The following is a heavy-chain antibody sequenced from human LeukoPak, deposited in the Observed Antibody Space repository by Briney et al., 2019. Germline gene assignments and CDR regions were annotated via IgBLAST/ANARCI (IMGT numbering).Heavy chain of an antibody. V-gene: IGHV1-46*01. CDR1: GYTFTSYY. CDR2: INPSGGST. J-gene: IGHJ4*02. D-gene: IGHD3-10*01. Sequence: ASVKVSCKASGYTFTSYYMHWVRQAPGQGLEWMGIINPSGGSTSYAQKFQGRVTMTRDTSTSTAYMELRSLRSDDTAVYYCATGTSLLWFGELSAFDYWGQGTLVTVSS. CDR3: ATGTSLLWFGELSAFDY.